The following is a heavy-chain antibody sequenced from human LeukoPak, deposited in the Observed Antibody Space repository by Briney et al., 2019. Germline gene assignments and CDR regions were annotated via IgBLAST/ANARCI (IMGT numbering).Heavy chain of an antibody. CDR2: IYHSGST. CDR3: ARASLRYFDWLLTHGAFDI. CDR1: GYSISSGYY. V-gene: IGHV4-38-2*02. J-gene: IGHJ3*02. Sequence: SETLSLTCTVSGYSISSGYYWGWIRQPPGKGLEWIGSIYHSGSTYYNPSLKSRVTISVDTSKNQFSLKLSSVTAADTAVYYCARASLRYFDWLLTHGAFDIWGQGTMVTVSS. D-gene: IGHD3-9*01.